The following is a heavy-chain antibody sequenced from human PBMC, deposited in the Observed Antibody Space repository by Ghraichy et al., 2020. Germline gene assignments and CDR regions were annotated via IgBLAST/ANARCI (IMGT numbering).Heavy chain of an antibody. Sequence: GGSLRLSCAASGFTFSDAWMRWVRQAPGKGLEWVGRIRSQNDGGTTDYAAPVKGRFTISRNDSKNTVYLQMNSLTTDDTAVYYCTATFHQDSSSRFWGQGTLVTVSS. CDR3: TATFHQDSSSRF. CDR1: GFTFSDAW. CDR2: IRSQNDGGTT. J-gene: IGHJ4*02. V-gene: IGHV3-15*01. D-gene: IGHD3-22*01.